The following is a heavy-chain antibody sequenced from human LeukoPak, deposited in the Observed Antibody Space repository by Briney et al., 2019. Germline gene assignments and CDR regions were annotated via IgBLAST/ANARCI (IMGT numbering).Heavy chain of an antibody. D-gene: IGHD6-13*01. CDR1: GGTFSSYA. V-gene: IGHV1-69*06. Sequence: SVKVSCKASGGTFSSYAISWVRQAPGQGLEWMGGIIPIFGTANYAQKFQGRVTITADKSTSTAYMELSSLRSEDTAVYYCARDRASSSSPYYYYYYGMDVWGKGTRSPSPQ. CDR2: IIPIFGTA. J-gene: IGHJ6*04. CDR3: ARDRASSSSPYYYYYYGMDV.